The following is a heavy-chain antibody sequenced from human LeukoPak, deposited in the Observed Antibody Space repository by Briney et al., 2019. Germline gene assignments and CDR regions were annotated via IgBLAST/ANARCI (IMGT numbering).Heavy chain of an antibody. CDR3: AKEIRRNYTSAPNPDPLH. CDR2: ISWNSGSI. J-gene: IGHJ4*02. V-gene: IGHV3-9*01. CDR1: GFIFNNYA. D-gene: IGHD6-19*01. Sequence: GGSLRLSCAGSGFIFNNYAMHWVRQPPGKGLEWVSGISWNSGSIDYADSVKGRFTISRDNAKNSLYLQMNSLRVEDTAFYYCAKEIRRNYTSAPNPDPLHWAQGALVTAS.